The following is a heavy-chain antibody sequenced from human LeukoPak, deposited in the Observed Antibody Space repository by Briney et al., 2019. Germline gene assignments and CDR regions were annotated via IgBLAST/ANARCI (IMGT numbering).Heavy chain of an antibody. CDR2: INPNSGGT. J-gene: IGHJ5*02. Sequence: ASVKVSCKASGXTFTGYYMHWVRQAPGQGLEWMGWINPNSGGTNYAQKFQGRVTMTRDTSISTAYMELSRLRSDDTAVYYCARDRRTIGPYSSGWFGWFDPWGQGTLVTVSS. V-gene: IGHV1-2*02. CDR3: ARDRRTIGPYSSGWFGWFDP. D-gene: IGHD6-19*01. CDR1: GXTFTGYY.